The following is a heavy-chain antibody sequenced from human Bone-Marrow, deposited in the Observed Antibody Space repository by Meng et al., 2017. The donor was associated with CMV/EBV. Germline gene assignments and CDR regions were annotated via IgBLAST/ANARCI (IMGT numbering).Heavy chain of an antibody. CDR2: ISSSSSYI. Sequence: GESLKISCAASGFTFSSYSMNWVRQAPGKGLEWVSSISSSSSYIYYADSVKGRFTISRDNAKNSLYLQMNSLRAEDTAVYYCARVDRVYGWGQGKRVNGAS. J-gene: IGHJ4*02. CDR3: ARVDRVYG. V-gene: IGHV3-21*01. D-gene: IGHD5/OR15-5a*01. CDR1: GFTFSSYS.